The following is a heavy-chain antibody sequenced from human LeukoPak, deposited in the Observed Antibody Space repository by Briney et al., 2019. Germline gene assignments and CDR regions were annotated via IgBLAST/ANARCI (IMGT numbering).Heavy chain of an antibody. CDR3: ARSTMMYSSGWHGLDY. V-gene: IGHV3-74*01. CDR2: INSDGSST. CDR1: GFTFGSYW. J-gene: IGHJ4*02. Sequence: GGSLRLSCAASGFTFGSYWMHWVRQAPGKGPVWVSGINSDGSSTTYVGSVKGRFTISRDNAKNTLYLQMNSLRAEDTAVYYCARSTMMYSSGWHGLDYWGQGTLVTVSS. D-gene: IGHD6-19*01.